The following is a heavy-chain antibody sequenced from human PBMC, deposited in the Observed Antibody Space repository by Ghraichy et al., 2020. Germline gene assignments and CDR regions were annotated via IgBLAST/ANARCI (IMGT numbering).Heavy chain of an antibody. CDR2: VYSSGKT. CDR1: GFAFNRAS. CDR3: TTDLLVEVQSGDWFNP. D-gene: IGHD2-15*01. Sequence: LTCAASGFAFNRASMTWVRQAPGKGLEWVGRVYSSGKTDYSAPVKGRFVISRDDSTKTLFLDMNRLRTDDTGTYYCTTDLLVEVQSGDWFNPWGQGTLVSVSS. J-gene: IGHJ5*02. V-gene: IGHV3-15*01.